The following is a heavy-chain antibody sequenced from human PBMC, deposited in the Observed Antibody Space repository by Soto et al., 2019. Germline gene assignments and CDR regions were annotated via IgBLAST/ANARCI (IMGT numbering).Heavy chain of an antibody. V-gene: IGHV3-33*01. Sequence: QVQLVESGGGVVQPGRSLRLSCAASGFTFNNYGMHWVRQAPGKGLEWLAVIWNDGSNNYYANSVKGRFTTSRDNSKNTLYLQMNSLRAEDAAVYYCARRQIPPPTRGAANARGGMDVWGQGTTVTVSS. J-gene: IGHJ6*02. CDR1: GFTFNNYG. CDR3: ARRQIPPPTRGAANARGGMDV. CDR2: IWNDGSNN. D-gene: IGHD6-25*01.